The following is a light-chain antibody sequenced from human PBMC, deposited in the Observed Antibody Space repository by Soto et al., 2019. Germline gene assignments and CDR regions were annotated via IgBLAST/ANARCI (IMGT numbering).Light chain of an antibody. V-gene: IGKV3-15*01. CDR2: GAS. Sequence: EIVMTQSPATLSVSPGERATLSCRASQSVSSNLAWYQQKPGQAPRLLIYGASTRATGIPARFSGSGSGTEFTLPISSLQSEDFAVYFSQQYNNWPPLTFGGGTKVEIK. CDR1: QSVSSN. CDR3: QQYNNWPPLT. J-gene: IGKJ4*01.